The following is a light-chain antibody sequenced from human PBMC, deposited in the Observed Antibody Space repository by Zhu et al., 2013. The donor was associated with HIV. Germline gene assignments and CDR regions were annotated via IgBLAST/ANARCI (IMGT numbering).Light chain of an antibody. V-gene: IGKV1-39*01. J-gene: IGKJ2*01. CDR2: AAS. CDR3: QQSHSVPYT. Sequence: DIQMTQSPSSLSASVGDRVTITCRASQSISTLLNWYQQKPGKAPKVLIYAASSLQGGVPSRFSGSGFGTEFTLTISSLQPEDVATYYCQQSHSVPYTFGQGTKLEIK. CDR1: QSISTL.